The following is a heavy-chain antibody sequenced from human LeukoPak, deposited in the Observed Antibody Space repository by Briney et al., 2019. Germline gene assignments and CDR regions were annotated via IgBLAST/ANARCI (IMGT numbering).Heavy chain of an antibody. CDR2: IDSSDSYT. CDR3: ATAGSWPYYYYGMDV. CDR1: GYSFTSYW. Sequence: GESLKISCKGSGYSFTSYWISWVRQMPGKGLEWMGRIDSSDSYTNYSPSFQGHVTISADKSISTAYLQWSSLKASDTAMYYCATAGSWPYYYYGMDVWGQGTTVTVSS. D-gene: IGHD6-13*01. J-gene: IGHJ6*02. V-gene: IGHV5-10-1*01.